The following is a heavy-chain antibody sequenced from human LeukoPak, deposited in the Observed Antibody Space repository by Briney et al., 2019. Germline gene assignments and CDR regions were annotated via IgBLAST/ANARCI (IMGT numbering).Heavy chain of an antibody. Sequence: SETLSLTCTVSGASVNSGTYYWNWIRRPPGKGLEWIGYIYYNGNTNYSPSLKSRVTMSVDTSKNLFSLKVSSVTAADTAVYYCARGRSNYYGMDVWGQGTTVTVSS. V-gene: IGHV4-61*01. CDR3: ARGRSNYYGMDV. CDR2: IYYNGNT. D-gene: IGHD1-26*01. J-gene: IGHJ6*02. CDR1: GASVNSGTYY.